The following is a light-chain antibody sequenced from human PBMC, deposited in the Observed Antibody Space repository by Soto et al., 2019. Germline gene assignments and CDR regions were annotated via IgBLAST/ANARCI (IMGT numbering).Light chain of an antibody. J-gene: IGKJ1*01. V-gene: IGKV3-11*01. CDR3: QQRTNWPWT. Sequence: DIVLTQSPATLSLTPGQGASLSCRASKSVGGDVVCYQQHPGQSPRLLIYDASNRATGIPPRFSGSGSGTDFTLTISSLEPEDFAVYFFQQRTNWPWTFGQGTKVAVK. CDR2: DAS. CDR1: KSVGGD.